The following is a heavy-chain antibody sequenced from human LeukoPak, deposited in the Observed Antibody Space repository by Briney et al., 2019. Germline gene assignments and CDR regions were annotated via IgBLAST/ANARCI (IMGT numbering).Heavy chain of an antibody. CDR1: GGSITGHY. Sequence: SETLPLTCTVSGGSITGHYWTWIRQSPGKGLEWIGFVYDNGNTNYNSSLQSRVTMSVDTSTNQLSLKMTSVTAADTAIYYCARVFRGVVTSNWFVPWSQGTLVTVSS. J-gene: IGHJ5*02. D-gene: IGHD2-21*02. CDR2: VYDNGNT. CDR3: ARVFRGVVTSNWFVP. V-gene: IGHV4-59*11.